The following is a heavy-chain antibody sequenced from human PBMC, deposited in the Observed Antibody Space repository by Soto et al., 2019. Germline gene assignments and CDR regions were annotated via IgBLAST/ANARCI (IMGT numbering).Heavy chain of an antibody. Sequence: GGSLRLSCAASGFTFSNAWMSWVRQAPGKGLEWVGRIKSKTDGGTTDYAAPVKGRFTISRDDSKNTLYLQMNSLKTEDTAVYYCTTSHANHDFRSGYYNYWGQGTLVTVSS. D-gene: IGHD3-3*01. CDR2: IKSKTDGGTT. J-gene: IGHJ4*02. CDR3: TTSHANHDFRSGYYNY. V-gene: IGHV3-15*01. CDR1: GFTFSNAW.